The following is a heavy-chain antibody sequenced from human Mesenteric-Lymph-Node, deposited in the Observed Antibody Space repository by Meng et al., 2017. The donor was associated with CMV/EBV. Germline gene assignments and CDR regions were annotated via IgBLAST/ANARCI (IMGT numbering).Heavy chain of an antibody. CDR2: ISYDGSNK. CDR3: ARAVEYGDGWDSYFDF. J-gene: IGHJ4*02. CDR1: GFTFSSYA. D-gene: IGHD5-18*01. Sequence: GESLKISCAASGFTFSSYAMHWVRQAPGKGLEWVAVISYDGSNKYYADSVKGRFTISRDNAKKSLFLQMNTLSAEDTGVYYCARAVEYGDGWDSYFDFWGPGTLVTVSS. V-gene: IGHV3-30*04.